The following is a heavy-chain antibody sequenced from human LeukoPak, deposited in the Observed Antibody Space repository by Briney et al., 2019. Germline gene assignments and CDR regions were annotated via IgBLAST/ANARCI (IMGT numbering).Heavy chain of an antibody. CDR2: ISSGSETI. V-gene: IGHV3-48*04. Sequence: GELRLSCEASGFSFISHSMNWGRQAPGKGLEWGAYISSGSETIYYADSVKGRFTISRDSAKNSLFLQMTSLRAEDTAVYYCARGIYSYGPEHSMDVWGQGTTVTVSS. CDR1: GFSFISHS. J-gene: IGHJ6*02. D-gene: IGHD5-18*01. CDR3: ARGIYSYGPEHSMDV.